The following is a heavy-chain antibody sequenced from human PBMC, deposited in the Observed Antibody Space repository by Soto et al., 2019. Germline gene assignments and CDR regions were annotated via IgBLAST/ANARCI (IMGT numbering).Heavy chain of an antibody. V-gene: IGHV1-69*12. J-gene: IGHJ5*02. CDR2: IIPIFGTA. CDR1: GGTFSSYA. Sequence: QVQLVQSGAEVKKPGSSVKVSCKASGGTFSSYAISWVRQAPGQGLEWMGGIIPIFGTANYAQKFQGRVTITADESTSTAYMELRSLSPEDTAVYYCARDRVVAATAWFDPWGQGTLVTVSS. CDR3: ARDRVVAATAWFDP. D-gene: IGHD2-15*01.